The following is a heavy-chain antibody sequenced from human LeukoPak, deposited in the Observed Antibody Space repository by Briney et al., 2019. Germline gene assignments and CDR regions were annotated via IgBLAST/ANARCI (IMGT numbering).Heavy chain of an antibody. CDR1: GDSVSSNSAA. V-gene: IGHV6-1*01. Sequence: SQTLSLTCAISGDSVSSNSAAWNWIRQSPSRGLEWLGRIYYRSKWYNDYAVSVKSRITINPDTSKNQFSLQLNSVTPEDTAVYYCARDLKLRGDYYYYYMDVWGKGTTVTVSS. CDR3: ARDLKLRGDYYYYYMDV. D-gene: IGHD2-15*01. CDR2: IYYRSKWYN. J-gene: IGHJ6*03.